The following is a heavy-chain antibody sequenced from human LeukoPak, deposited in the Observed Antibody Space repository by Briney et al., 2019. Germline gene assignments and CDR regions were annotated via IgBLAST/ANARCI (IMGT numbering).Heavy chain of an antibody. V-gene: IGHV4-39*07. CDR3: ARGRIVVVVAATGNWYFDL. CDR1: GGSISSSSYY. CDR2: IYYSGST. Sequence: PSETLSLTCTVSGGSISSSSYYWGWIRQPPGKGLEWIGSIYYSGSTYYNPSLKSRVTISVDTSKNQFSLKLSSVTAADTAVYYCARGRIVVVVAATGNWYFDLWGRGTLVTVSS. J-gene: IGHJ2*01. D-gene: IGHD2-15*01.